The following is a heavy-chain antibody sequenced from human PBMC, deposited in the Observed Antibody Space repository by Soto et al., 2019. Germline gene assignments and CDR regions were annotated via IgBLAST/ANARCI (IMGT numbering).Heavy chain of an antibody. CDR2: IYHSVST. Sequence: ASETLSLTCTVSGGSISSYYWSWIRQPPGQGLEWIGYIYHSVSTYYNPSLKSRVTISVDRSKNQFSLKLSSVTAADTAVYYCARVPDRWGQGTLVTVSS. V-gene: IGHV4-59*12. CDR3: ARVPDR. D-gene: IGHD2-2*01. CDR1: GGSISSYY. J-gene: IGHJ5*02.